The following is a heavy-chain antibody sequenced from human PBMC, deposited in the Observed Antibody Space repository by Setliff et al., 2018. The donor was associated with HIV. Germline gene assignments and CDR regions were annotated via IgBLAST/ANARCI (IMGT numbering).Heavy chain of an antibody. CDR1: GYNFTDYD. CDR2: IIPIFGTA. Sequence: SVKVSCKASGYNFTDYDINWVRQATGQGLEWMGGIIPIFGTANYAQKFQGRVTITADESTNIAHMELSSLAFEDTAVYYCAREGDFGYAAGRHLDSWGQGTLVTVSS. V-gene: IGHV1-69*13. D-gene: IGHD2-21*01. J-gene: IGHJ4*02. CDR3: AREGDFGYAAGRHLDS.